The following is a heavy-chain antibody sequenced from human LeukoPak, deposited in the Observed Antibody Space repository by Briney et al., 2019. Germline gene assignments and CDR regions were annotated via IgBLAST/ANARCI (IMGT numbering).Heavy chain of an antibody. V-gene: IGHV4-34*01. Sequence: SETLSLTCAVYGGSFSGYYWSWIRQPPGKGLEWIGEINHSGSTNYNPSLKSRVTISVDTSKNQFSLKLSSVTAADTAVYYCARGGYSYLTDYWGQGTLVTVPS. CDR3: ARGGYSYLTDY. CDR2: INHSGST. D-gene: IGHD5-18*01. CDR1: GGSFSGYY. J-gene: IGHJ4*02.